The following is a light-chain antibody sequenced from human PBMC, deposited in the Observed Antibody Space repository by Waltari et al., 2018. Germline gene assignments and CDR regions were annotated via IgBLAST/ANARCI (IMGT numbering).Light chain of an antibody. Sequence: EIVLTQSPGTLPSSPGERATLSCRASQSVSRTLAWYQQKPGQAPRLLIYGASTRATCIPDRFSGSGSGTDFSLTISRLEPEDFAVYYCQHYVRLPVTFGQGTKVEIK. V-gene: IGKV3-20*01. CDR2: GAS. CDR3: QHYVRLPVT. J-gene: IGKJ1*01. CDR1: QSVSRT.